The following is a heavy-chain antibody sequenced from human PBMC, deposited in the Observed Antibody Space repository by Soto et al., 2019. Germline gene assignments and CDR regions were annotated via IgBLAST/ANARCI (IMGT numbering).Heavy chain of an antibody. CDR3: AKDSLRAAAFAYYFDY. J-gene: IGHJ4*02. V-gene: IGHV3-23*01. CDR2: ISGSGGST. CDR1: GFTFSSYA. Sequence: HPGGSLRLSCAASGFTFSSYAMSWVRQAPGKGLEWVSAISGSGGSTYYADSVKGRFTISRDNSKNTLYLQMNSLRAEDTAVYYCAKDSLRAAAFAYYFDYWGQGTLVTVSS. D-gene: IGHD6-13*01.